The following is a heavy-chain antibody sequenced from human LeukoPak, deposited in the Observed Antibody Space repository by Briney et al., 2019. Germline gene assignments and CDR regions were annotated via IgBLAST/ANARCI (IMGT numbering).Heavy chain of an antibody. J-gene: IGHJ4*02. Sequence: GGSLRLSCAASGFTFSSYGMHWVRQAPGKGLEWVAFIRYDGSNKYYADSVKGRFTISRDNSKNTLYLQMNSLRAEDTAVYYCAKVRPYDILTGYYQPFDYWGRGTLVTVSS. V-gene: IGHV3-30*02. CDR3: AKVRPYDILTGYYQPFDY. CDR1: GFTFSSYG. D-gene: IGHD3-9*01. CDR2: IRYDGSNK.